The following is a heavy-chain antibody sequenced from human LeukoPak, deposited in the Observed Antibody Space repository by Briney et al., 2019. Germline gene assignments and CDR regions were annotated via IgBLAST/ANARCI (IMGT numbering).Heavy chain of an antibody. D-gene: IGHD5-18*01. CDR2: IYIGGTT. Sequence: GGSLTLSCAASGFTVSTNCMTWVRQAPGKGLEWVSTIYIGGTTYYAHSVMGRFTISRHNSRNTLYLQMNSLRAEDTAVYYCARVDTVMAYYFDLWGQGTMVTVSS. V-gene: IGHV3-53*04. CDR3: ARVDTVMAYYFDL. CDR1: GFTVSTNC. J-gene: IGHJ4*02.